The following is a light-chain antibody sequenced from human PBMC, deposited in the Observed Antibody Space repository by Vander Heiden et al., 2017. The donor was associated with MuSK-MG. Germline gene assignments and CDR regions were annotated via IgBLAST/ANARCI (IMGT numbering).Light chain of an antibody. V-gene: IGLV1-47*01. CDR2: RNN. Sequence: QSVLTQPPSASGTPGQRVTIHCSGSSSNIGSNYVYWYQQPPGTAPKLLIYRNNQRPSGVPDRFSGSKSGTSASLAISGLRSEDEADYYCAAWDDSLSGHVVFGGGTKLTVL. CDR3: AAWDDSLSGHVV. CDR1: SSNIGSNY. J-gene: IGLJ2*01.